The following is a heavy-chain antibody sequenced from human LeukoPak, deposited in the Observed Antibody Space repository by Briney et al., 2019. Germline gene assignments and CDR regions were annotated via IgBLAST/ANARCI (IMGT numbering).Heavy chain of an antibody. J-gene: IGHJ4*02. V-gene: IGHV3-11*01. CDR3: ARAEYSGSYPLWY. CDR2: ISSSGTTI. D-gene: IGHD1-26*01. Sequence: GGSLRLSCAASGFTFDDYGMSWVRQAPGKGLEWVSYISSSGTTIYYADSVKGRFAISRDNTKSSLYLQMNSLRAEDTAVYYCARAEYSGSYPLWYWGQGTLVTVSS. CDR1: GFTFDDYG.